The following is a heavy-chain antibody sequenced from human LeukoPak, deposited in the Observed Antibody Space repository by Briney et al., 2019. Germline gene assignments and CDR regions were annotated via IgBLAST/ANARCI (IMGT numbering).Heavy chain of an antibody. CDR3: AKEWRIVVVPAAISG. V-gene: IGHV3-23*01. J-gene: IGHJ4*02. Sequence: PGGSLRLSCAASGFTFSRYAMSWVRQAPGKGLEWVSAISGSGGSTYYADSVKGRFTISRDNSKNTLYLQMNSLRAEDTAVYYCAKEWRIVVVPAAISGWGQGTLVTVSS. D-gene: IGHD2-2*01. CDR2: ISGSGGST. CDR1: GFTFSRYA.